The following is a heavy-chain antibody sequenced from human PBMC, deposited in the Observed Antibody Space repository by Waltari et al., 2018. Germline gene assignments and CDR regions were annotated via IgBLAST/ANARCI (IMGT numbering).Heavy chain of an antibody. D-gene: IGHD1-26*01. J-gene: IGHJ4*02. CDR2: IAPSGGTT. Sequence: QVQLAQSGAEVKKPGASVRLSCQASGYTFANFYVHWVRQAPGQGLEWMGTIAPSGGTTNHAEKLQGRVTMTRDTSTSTVYMELSSLRSEDTAVYFCARGGSGSYRYYFDYWGQGTQVTVSS. V-gene: IGHV1-46*04. CDR1: GYTFANFY. CDR3: ARGGSGSYRYYFDY.